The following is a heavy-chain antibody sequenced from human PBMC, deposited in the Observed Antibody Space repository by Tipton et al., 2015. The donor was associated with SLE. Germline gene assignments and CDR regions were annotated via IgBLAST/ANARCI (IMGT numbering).Heavy chain of an antibody. CDR2: ITYSGST. V-gene: IGHV4-34*01. Sequence: TLSLTCTVYGGSFTGFRWSYIRQSPGKALEWIGEITYSGSTNYNPSLKSRATILVDTTKNQFSLRLTSVTAADTAVYYCARGIPDGRRYYYYYMDVWGKGTTVTVS. CDR1: GGSFTGFR. D-gene: IGHD3-9*01. J-gene: IGHJ6*03. CDR3: ARGIPDGRRYYYYYMDV.